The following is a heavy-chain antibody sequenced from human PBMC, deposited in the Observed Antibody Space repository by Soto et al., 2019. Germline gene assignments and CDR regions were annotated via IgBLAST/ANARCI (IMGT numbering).Heavy chain of an antibody. D-gene: IGHD6-19*01. J-gene: IGHJ4*02. CDR3: AKDRGWSSADLEY. V-gene: IGHV3-30*18. CDR2: MSYDGSSK. CDR1: GFNFSSYG. Sequence: TGGSLRLSCAASGFNFSSYGMHWVRQAPGKGLEWVALMSYDGSSKYYQDSLKGRFTISRDKSKNTLYLQMSSLRVEDTAVYYCAKDRGWSSADLEYWGQGTLVTVPQ.